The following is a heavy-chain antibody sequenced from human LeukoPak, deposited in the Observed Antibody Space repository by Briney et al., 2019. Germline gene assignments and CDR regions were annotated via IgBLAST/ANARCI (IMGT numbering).Heavy chain of an antibody. D-gene: IGHD3-10*01. Sequence: ASVKVSCKASGYTFTSYGISWVRQAPGQGLEWMGWISAYNGNINYAQKLQGRVTMTTDTSTSTAYMELRSLRSDDTAVYYCARVIGSPPYYYYYYMDVWGKGTTVTVSS. V-gene: IGHV1-18*01. CDR2: ISAYNGNI. J-gene: IGHJ6*03. CDR3: ARVIGSPPYYYYYYMDV. CDR1: GYTFTSYG.